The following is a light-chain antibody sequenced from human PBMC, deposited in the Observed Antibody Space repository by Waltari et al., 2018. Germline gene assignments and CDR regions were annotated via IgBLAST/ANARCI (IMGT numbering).Light chain of an antibody. CDR1: QSVSSSY. V-gene: IGKV3-20*01. CDR3: QQYGSSPYT. CDR2: GAP. J-gene: IGKJ2*01. Sequence: DIVLTQSPGTLSLSPGERATLSCRASQSVSSSYLAWYQQKPGQAPRLPISGAPSRATGIPDRFSGSGSGTDFTLTISRLEPEDFAVYYCQQYGSSPYTFGQGTKLEIK.